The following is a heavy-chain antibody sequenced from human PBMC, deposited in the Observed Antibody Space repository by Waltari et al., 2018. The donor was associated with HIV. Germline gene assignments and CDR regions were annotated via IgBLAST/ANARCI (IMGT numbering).Heavy chain of an antibody. J-gene: IGHJ4*02. CDR2: INHSGSP. CDR1: GGSFSGYY. D-gene: IGHD2-2*01. CDR3: ASTQIRGYCSSTSCAQTWVD. Sequence: QVQLQQWGAGLLKPSETLSLTCAVYGGSFSGYYWSWLRQPPGNGLEWIGEINHSGSPNYNPSLKSRVTISVDTSKNQFSLKLSSVTAADTAVYYCASTQIRGYCSSTSCAQTWVDWGQGTLVTVSS. V-gene: IGHV4-34*01.